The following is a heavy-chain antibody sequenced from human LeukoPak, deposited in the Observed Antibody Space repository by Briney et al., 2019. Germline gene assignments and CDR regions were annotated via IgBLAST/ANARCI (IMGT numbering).Heavy chain of an antibody. CDR3: ARIVGATLHFDY. Sequence: GGSLRLSCAASGFTFSSYGMHWVRQAPGKGLEWVAVIWYDGSNKYYADSVKGRFTISRDNSKNSLYLQMNSLRDEDTAVYYCARIVGATLHFDYWGQGTLVTVSS. J-gene: IGHJ4*02. D-gene: IGHD1-26*01. V-gene: IGHV3-33*01. CDR1: GFTFSSYG. CDR2: IWYDGSNK.